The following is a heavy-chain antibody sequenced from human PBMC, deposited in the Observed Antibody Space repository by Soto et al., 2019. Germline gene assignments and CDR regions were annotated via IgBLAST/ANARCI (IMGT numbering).Heavy chain of an antibody. CDR2: ISYDGSNK. Sequence: QVQLVESGGGVVQPGRSLRLSCAASGFTFSSYGMHWVRQAPGKGLEWVAVISYDGSNKYYADSVKGRFTISRDNSKNTLYLQMNSLRAEDTAVYYCAKAIHIVVVPGAIAGGMDVWGQGTTVTVSS. V-gene: IGHV3-30*18. J-gene: IGHJ6*02. CDR3: AKAIHIVVVPGAIAGGMDV. D-gene: IGHD2-2*01. CDR1: GFTFSSYG.